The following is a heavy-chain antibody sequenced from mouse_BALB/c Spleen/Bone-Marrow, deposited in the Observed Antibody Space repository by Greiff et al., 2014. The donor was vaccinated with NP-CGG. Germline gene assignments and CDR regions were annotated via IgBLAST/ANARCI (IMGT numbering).Heavy chain of an antibody. CDR1: GFNIKDTY. Sequence: VQLQQPXAELVKPGASVKLSCTASGFNIKDTYMYWVKQRPEQGLEWIGRIDPANGNTKYDPKFQGKATITADTSSNTAYLQLSSLTSEDTAVYYCARYRYYGSSYAMDYWGQGTSVTVSS. V-gene: IGHV14-3*02. CDR3: ARYRYYGSSYAMDY. CDR2: IDPANGNT. D-gene: IGHD1-1*01. J-gene: IGHJ4*01.